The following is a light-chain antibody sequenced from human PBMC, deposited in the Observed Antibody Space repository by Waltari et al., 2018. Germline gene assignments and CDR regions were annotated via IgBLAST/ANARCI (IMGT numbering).Light chain of an antibody. CDR2: HAS. CDR3: QKYDSLPAT. V-gene: IGKV3-20*01. CDR1: RSVIKY. Sequence: VLTQSPGTLSLSPGERATLSCRASRSVIKYLAGYQQTPGRAPRLLIYHASTRATGIPDRFSGSGSGTDFSLTISRLEPDDFAVYYCQKYDSLPATFGQGTRVEIK. J-gene: IGKJ1*01.